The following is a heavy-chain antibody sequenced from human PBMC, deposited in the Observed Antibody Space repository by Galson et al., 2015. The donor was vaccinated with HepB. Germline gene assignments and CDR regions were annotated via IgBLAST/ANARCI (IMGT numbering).Heavy chain of an antibody. CDR3: ARGGNSVLRYFGWVVMGMDV. Sequence: SCKASGYTFTSYYMHWVRQAPGQGLEWMGIINPGGGSTSYAQKFQGRVTMTRDTSTSTVYMELSSLRSEDTAVYYCARGGNSVLRYFGWVVMGMDVWGQGTTVTVSS. CDR1: GYTFTSYY. D-gene: IGHD3-9*01. J-gene: IGHJ6*02. V-gene: IGHV1-46*03. CDR2: INPGGGST.